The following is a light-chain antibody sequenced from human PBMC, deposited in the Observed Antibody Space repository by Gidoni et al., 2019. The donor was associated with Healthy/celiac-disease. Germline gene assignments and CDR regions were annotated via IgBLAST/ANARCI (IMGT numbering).Light chain of an antibody. J-gene: IGLJ7*01. Sequence: SSELTQPPSVSVSPGQTARITSSGDALPKQYAYWYQQKPGQAPVLVIYKDSERPSGIPERFSCSSSGTTVTLTISGVQAEDEADYYCQSADSSGTYTAVFGGGTQLTVL. CDR3: QSADSSGTYTAV. V-gene: IGLV3-25*03. CDR2: KDS. CDR1: ALPKQY.